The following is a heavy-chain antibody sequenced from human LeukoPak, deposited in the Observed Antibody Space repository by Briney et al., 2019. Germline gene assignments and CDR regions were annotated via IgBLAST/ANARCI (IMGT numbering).Heavy chain of an antibody. V-gene: IGHV3-23*01. D-gene: IGHD1-26*01. CDR3: AKWESREVYYYYGMDV. CDR1: GFTFSSYA. Sequence: PGGSLRLSCAASGFTFSSYAMSWVRQAPGKGLEWVSAISGSGGSTYYADSVKGRFTISRDNSKNTLYLQMNSLRAEDTVVYYCAKWESREVYYYYGMDVWGQGTTVTVSS. CDR2: ISGSGGST. J-gene: IGHJ6*02.